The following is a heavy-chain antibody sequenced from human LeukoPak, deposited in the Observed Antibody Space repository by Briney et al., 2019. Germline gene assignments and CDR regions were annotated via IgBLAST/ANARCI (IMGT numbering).Heavy chain of an antibody. CDR3: ARGRSSSYHYYYYYYMDV. CDR1: GGSISSGDYY. Sequence: SQTLSLTCTVSGGSISSGDYYCSWIRQPPGKGLEWIGYIYYSGSTYYNPSLKSRVTISVDTSKNQFSLKLSSVTAADTAVYYCARGRSSSYHYYYYYYMDVWGKGTTVTVSS. D-gene: IGHD2-2*02. J-gene: IGHJ6*03. CDR2: IYYSGST. V-gene: IGHV4-30-4*08.